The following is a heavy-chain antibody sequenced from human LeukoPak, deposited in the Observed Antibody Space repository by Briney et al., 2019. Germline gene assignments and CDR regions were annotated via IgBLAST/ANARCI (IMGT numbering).Heavy chain of an antibody. CDR2: IKQDGSEK. J-gene: IGHJ4*02. Sequence: GGSLRLSCAASGFTFSSYWMSWVRQAPGKGLEWVANIKQDGSEKYYVDSVKGRFTISRDNAKNSLYLQMNSLRAEDTAVYYCARDARTYYYDSSGYWYYFDYRGQGTLVTVSS. V-gene: IGHV3-7*01. D-gene: IGHD3-22*01. CDR3: ARDARTYYYDSSGYWYYFDY. CDR1: GFTFSSYW.